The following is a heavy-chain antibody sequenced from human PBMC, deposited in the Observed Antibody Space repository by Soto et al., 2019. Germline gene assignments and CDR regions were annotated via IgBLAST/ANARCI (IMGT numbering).Heavy chain of an antibody. J-gene: IGHJ6*02. CDR2: ISGSGGST. CDR1: GFTFSSYA. D-gene: IGHD3-9*01. CDR3: AIHPISDYYYGMDV. V-gene: IGHV3-23*01. Sequence: GGSLRLSCAASGFTFSSYAMSWVRQAPGKGLEWVSAISGSGGSTYYADSVKGRFTISRDNSKNTLYLQMNSLRAEDTAVYYCAIHPISDYYYGMDVWGQGTTVTVSS.